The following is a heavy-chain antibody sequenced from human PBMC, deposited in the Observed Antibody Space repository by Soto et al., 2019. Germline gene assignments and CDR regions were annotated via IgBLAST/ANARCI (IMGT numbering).Heavy chain of an antibody. D-gene: IGHD2-21*02. V-gene: IGHV1-69*12. CDR1: GGTFSSYA. CDR3: ARERYLAYCGGDCYSGFDY. J-gene: IGHJ4*02. Sequence: QVQLVQSGAEVKKPGSSVKVSCKASGGTFSSYAISWVRQAPGQGLEWMGGIIPIFGTANYAQKFQGRVTITADESTSPAYMELSSLRSEDTAVYYCARERYLAYCGGDCYSGFDYWGQGTLVTVSS. CDR2: IIPIFGTA.